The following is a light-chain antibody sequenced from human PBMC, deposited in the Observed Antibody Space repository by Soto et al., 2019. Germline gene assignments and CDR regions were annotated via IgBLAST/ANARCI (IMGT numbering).Light chain of an antibody. CDR3: HQRQSWPRT. CDR1: QYINTR. CDR2: QTS. Sequence: IVLTRSPATLSSFPGDRVTLSCMASQYINTRLAWYQHRPGQAPRLLIYQTSIRAAGIPARFSASGSGTDFTLTISDVQPEDFALYYCHQRQSWPRTFGQGTKVDIK. J-gene: IGKJ1*01. V-gene: IGKV3-11*01.